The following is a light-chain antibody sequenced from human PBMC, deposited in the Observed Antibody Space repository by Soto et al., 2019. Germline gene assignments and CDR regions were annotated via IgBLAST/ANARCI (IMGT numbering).Light chain of an antibody. CDR3: SSYTTSSTLVV. CDR2: DVD. Sequence: QSALTQPASVSGSPGQSTTISCTGTSSDVGGYNYVSWYQQNPGKAPKLMIYDVDIRPSGVSNRFSGSKSGNTAFLTISGLQAEDEADYHCSSYTTSSTLVVYGGGTKLTVL. J-gene: IGLJ2*01. V-gene: IGLV2-14*01. CDR1: SSDVGGYNY.